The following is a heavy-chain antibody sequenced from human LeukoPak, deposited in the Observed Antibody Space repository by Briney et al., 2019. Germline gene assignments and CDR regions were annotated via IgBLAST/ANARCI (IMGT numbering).Heavy chain of an antibody. V-gene: IGHV3-23*01. CDR3: ANWYYYDSSGVFDY. J-gene: IGHJ4*02. CDR1: GFTFSSYA. Sequence: PGGSLRLSCAAPGFTFSSYAMSWVRQAPGKGLEWVSAISGSGGSTYYADSVKGRFTISRDNSKNTLYLQMNSLRAEDTAVYYCANWYYYDSSGVFDYWGQGTLVTVSS. D-gene: IGHD3-22*01. CDR2: ISGSGGST.